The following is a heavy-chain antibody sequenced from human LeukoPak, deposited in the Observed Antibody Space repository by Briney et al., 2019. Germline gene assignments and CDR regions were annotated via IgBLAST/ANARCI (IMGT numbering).Heavy chain of an antibody. J-gene: IGHJ4*02. V-gene: IGHV3-21*01. CDR1: GFTFSSYS. CDR2: ISSSSSYI. Sequence: GGSLRLSCVASGFTFSSYSMNWVRQAPGKGLEWVSSISSSSSYIYYADSVKGRFTISRDNAKNSLYLQMNSLRAEDTAVYYCARDEGGLAFDYWGQGTLVTVSS. CDR3: ARDEGGLAFDY.